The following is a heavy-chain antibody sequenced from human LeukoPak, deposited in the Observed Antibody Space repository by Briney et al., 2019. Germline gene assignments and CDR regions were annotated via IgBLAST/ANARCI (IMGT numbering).Heavy chain of an antibody. D-gene: IGHD5-12*01. CDR3: AREGYPVRTDGMDV. CDR2: ITGSGSGA. J-gene: IGHJ6*02. V-gene: IGHV3-23*01. CDR1: GFTFSSFD. Sequence: PGGSLRLSCAASGFTFSSFDINWVRQAPGKGLEWVSVITGSGSGADYADSVKGRFTISRDNSQNTVHLQMNSLRAEDTAVYYCAREGYPVRTDGMDVWGQGTTVTVSS.